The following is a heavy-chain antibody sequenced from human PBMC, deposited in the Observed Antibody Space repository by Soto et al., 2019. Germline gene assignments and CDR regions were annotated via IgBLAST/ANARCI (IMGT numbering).Heavy chain of an antibody. CDR1: GFTFSSYS. D-gene: IGHD4-17*01. Sequence: GGSLRLSCAASGFTFSSYSTNWVRQAPGKGLEWVSSISSSSSYIYYADSVKGRFTISRDNAKNSLYLQMNSLRAEDTAVYYCASGYSDGYGDYFDYWGQGTLVTVSS. CDR3: ASGYSDGYGDYFDY. J-gene: IGHJ4*02. V-gene: IGHV3-21*01. CDR2: ISSSSSYI.